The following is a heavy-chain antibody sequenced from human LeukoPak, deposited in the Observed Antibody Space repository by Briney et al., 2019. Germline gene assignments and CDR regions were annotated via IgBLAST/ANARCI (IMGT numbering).Heavy chain of an antibody. CDR1: GGSISSGSYY. J-gene: IGHJ5*02. V-gene: IGHV4-61*02. CDR3: ARDQRRFPGGDWFDP. Sequence: PSETLSLTCTVSGGSISSGSYYWSWIRQPAGKGLEWIGRIYTSGSTNYNPSLKSRVTISVDTSKNQFSLKLSSVTAADTAVYYCARDQRRFPGGDWFDPWGQGTLVTVSS. CDR2: IYTSGST. D-gene: IGHD6-25*01.